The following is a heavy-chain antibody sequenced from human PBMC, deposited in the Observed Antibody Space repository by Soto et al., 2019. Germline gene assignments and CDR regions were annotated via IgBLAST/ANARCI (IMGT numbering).Heavy chain of an antibody. CDR2: IIPIFGTA. CDR3: ARLPVADLYRDY. CDR1: GGTFSSYA. V-gene: IGHV1-69*12. D-gene: IGHD6-19*01. J-gene: IGHJ4*02. Sequence: QVQLVQSGAEVKKPGSSVKVSCKASGGTFSSYAISWVRQAPGQGLEWMGGIIPIFGTANYAQKFQGRVTITADESTSTAYMELSRLRCEDTAVSYCARLPVADLYRDYWGQGTLVTVSS.